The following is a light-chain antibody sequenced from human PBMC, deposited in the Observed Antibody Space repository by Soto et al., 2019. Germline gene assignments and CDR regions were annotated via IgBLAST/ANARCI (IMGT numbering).Light chain of an antibody. CDR2: WAS. V-gene: IGKV4-1*01. J-gene: IGKJ4*01. CDR3: QQYYSTPLT. CDR1: QSVLYSSNNKNY. Sequence: DIVMTQSPDSLAVSLGERATINSKSSQSVLYSSNNKNYLVWYQQKPGQPPKLLLYWASTRESGVPDRFSGSGSGTDFTLTISSLQAEDVAVYYCQQYYSTPLTFGGGTKVEIK.